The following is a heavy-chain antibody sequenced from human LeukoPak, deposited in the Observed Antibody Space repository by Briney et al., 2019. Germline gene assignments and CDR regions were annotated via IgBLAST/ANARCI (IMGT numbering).Heavy chain of an antibody. D-gene: IGHD3-22*01. J-gene: IGHJ4*02. CDR2: VSSTENT. Sequence: SETLSLTCTVSGGSITYYYWSWIRQPAGRGLEWIGRVSSTENTNYNPSLRSRVTISPDKSKNQFSLKLTSVTAAATAVYYCARQSGGSYVYFDYWGQGALVTVSS. V-gene: IGHV4-4*07. CDR1: GGSITYYY. CDR3: ARQSGGSYVYFDY.